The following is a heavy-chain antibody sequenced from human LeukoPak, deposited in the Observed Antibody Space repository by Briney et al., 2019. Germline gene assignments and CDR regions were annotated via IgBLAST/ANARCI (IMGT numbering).Heavy chain of an antibody. V-gene: IGHV1-18*01. CDR3: ARDTHYYGSGTNWFDP. D-gene: IGHD3-10*01. CDR1: GYTFTSYG. CDR2: ISAYNGNT. J-gene: IGHJ5*02. Sequence: ASVKVSCKASGYTFTSYGMSWVRQAPGQGLEWMGWISAYNGNTNYAQKLQGRVTMTTDTSTSTAYMELRSLRSDDTAVYYCARDTHYYGSGTNWFDPWGQGTLVTVSS.